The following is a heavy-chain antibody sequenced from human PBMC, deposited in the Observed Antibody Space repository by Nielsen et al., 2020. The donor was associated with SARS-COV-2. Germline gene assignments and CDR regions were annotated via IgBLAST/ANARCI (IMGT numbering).Heavy chain of an antibody. CDR2: ISGYNGYT. V-gene: IGHV1-18*04. J-gene: IGHJ6*03. D-gene: IGHD1-1*01. CDR1: GYTFSNYG. CDR3: ARPITNNYYYYYMDV. Sequence: ASVKVSCKASGYTFSNYGISWVRQAPGQGPEWMGWISGYNGYTNYAQKFQGRVTMTRDTSTSTAYMELGSLRSDDTAVYYCARPITNNYYYYYMDVWGRGTTVTVSS.